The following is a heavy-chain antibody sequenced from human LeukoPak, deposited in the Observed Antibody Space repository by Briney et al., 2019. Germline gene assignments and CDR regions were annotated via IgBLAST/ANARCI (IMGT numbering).Heavy chain of an antibody. CDR3: ARDFPLRSANAFDI. V-gene: IGHV4-30-2*01. D-gene: IGHD4-17*01. CDR1: GGSISSGGYY. CDR2: IYHSGST. J-gene: IGHJ3*02. Sequence: SETLSLTCTVSGGSISSGGYYWSWIRQPPGKGLEWIGYIYHSGSTYYNPSLKSRVTISVDRSKNQFSLKLSSVTAADTAVYYCARDFPLRSANAFDIWGQGTMVTVSS.